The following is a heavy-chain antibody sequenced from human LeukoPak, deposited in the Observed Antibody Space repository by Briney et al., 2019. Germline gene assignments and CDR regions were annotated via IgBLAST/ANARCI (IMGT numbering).Heavy chain of an antibody. D-gene: IGHD1-7*01. V-gene: IGHV3-30-3*01. J-gene: IGHJ4*02. CDR1: GFSLSDYW. CDR2: ISKDGSDK. Sequence: PGGSLRLSCAASGFSLSDYWMSWVRQTPGKGLEWVAVISKDGSDKYYPGSVRGRFTISRDNSKNTIYLQMDSLRAEDTAIYYCARDYWWNYDYWGRGTLVTVSS. CDR3: ARDYWWNYDY.